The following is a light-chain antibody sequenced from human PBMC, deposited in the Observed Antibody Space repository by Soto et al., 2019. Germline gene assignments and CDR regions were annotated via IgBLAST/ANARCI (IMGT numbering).Light chain of an antibody. CDR2: AAS. Sequence: EIVLTQSPATLSLSPGERATLSCRASRSGGNNLAWYQKKPGQAPGLLIYAASTRATGIPARFSGSGSGTDFTLTISSLEPEDFAVYYCQQHADWPLTFGGGTKVEIK. V-gene: IGKV3-11*01. CDR1: RSGGNN. J-gene: IGKJ4*01. CDR3: QQHADWPLT.